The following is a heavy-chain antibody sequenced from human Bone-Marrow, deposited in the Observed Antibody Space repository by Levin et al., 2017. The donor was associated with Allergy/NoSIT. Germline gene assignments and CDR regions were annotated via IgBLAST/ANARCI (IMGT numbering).Heavy chain of an antibody. CDR1: GFTFSSYG. V-gene: IGHV3-33*01. CDR2: IWYDGSNK. J-gene: IGHJ4*02. Sequence: GGSLRLSCAASGFTFSSYGMHWVRQAPGKGLEWVAVIWYDGSNKYYADSVKGRFTISRDNSKNTLYLQMNSLRAEDTAVYYCARDRFTNHFDYWGQGTLVTVSS. CDR3: ARDRFTNHFDY. D-gene: IGHD3-16*01.